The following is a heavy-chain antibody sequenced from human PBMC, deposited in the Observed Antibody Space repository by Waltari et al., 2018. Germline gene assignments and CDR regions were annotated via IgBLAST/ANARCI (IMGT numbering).Heavy chain of an antibody. CDR2: ISYDGSNK. D-gene: IGHD2-2*01. Sequence: QVQLVESGGGVVQPGRSLRLSCAASGFTFSSYAMHWVRQAPGKGLGWVAVISYDGSNKYYADSVKGRFTISRDNSKNTLYLQMNSLRAEDTAVYYCARDGDIVVVPAASYNYYYYMDVWGKGTTVTISS. V-gene: IGHV3-30-3*01. CDR3: ARDGDIVVVPAASYNYYYYMDV. J-gene: IGHJ6*03. CDR1: GFTFSSYA.